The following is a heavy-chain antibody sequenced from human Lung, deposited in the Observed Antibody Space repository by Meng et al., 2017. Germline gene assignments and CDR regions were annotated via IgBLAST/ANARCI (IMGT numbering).Heavy chain of an antibody. Sequence: GFFVSRYAMHWVRQAPGKGLELVAVISNEGSEKYYADSVKGRFTISRDNFKNTLYLQMNSLRAEDTAFYYCAGGVNWFAHWGQGTLVTVSS. CDR3: AGGVNWFAH. CDR2: ISNEGSEK. V-gene: IGHV3-30*04. CDR1: GFFVSRYA. D-gene: IGHD6-13*01. J-gene: IGHJ5*02.